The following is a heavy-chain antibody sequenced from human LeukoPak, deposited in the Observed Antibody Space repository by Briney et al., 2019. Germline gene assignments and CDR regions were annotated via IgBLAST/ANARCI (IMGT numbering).Heavy chain of an antibody. J-gene: IGHJ6*02. Sequence: GSLRLSCAASGFTFSSYAMSWVRQAPGKGLEWVSAISGSGGSTYYADSVKGRFTISRDNSKNTLYLQMSSLRAEDTAVYYCAKLGYGDYWGDYYYGMDVWGQGTTVTVSS. D-gene: IGHD4-17*01. CDR2: ISGSGGST. CDR3: AKLGYGDYWGDYYYGMDV. CDR1: GFTFSSYA. V-gene: IGHV3-23*01.